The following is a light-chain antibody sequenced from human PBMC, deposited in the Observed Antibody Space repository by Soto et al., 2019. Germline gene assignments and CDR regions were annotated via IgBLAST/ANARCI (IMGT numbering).Light chain of an antibody. CDR2: GAY. V-gene: IGKV1-39*01. J-gene: IGKJ1*01. Sequence: DIQMTQSPSSLSASLGYRVTVTCRSIQSISTYLNWFQQRPGKAPKLLIYGAYTLQDGVPSRFSGSGSETEFTLTISSLQPEDFETYYCQQSFGSPRTFGQGTKVDIK. CDR1: QSISTY. CDR3: QQSFGSPRT.